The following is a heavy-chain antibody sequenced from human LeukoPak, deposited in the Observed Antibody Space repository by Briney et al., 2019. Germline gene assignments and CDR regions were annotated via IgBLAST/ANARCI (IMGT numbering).Heavy chain of an antibody. D-gene: IGHD2-2*01. V-gene: IGHV4-59*01. CDR3: ARDSGLGYCSTTSCSYGLDV. CDR2: IQFSGST. CDR1: DGSISNYY. J-gene: IGHJ6*02. Sequence: SETLSLTCSVSDGSISNYYWTWIRQPPGKGLEWIGNIQFSGSTNFNPSLKSRVTVSVDTSKNQVSLKLRSVTAADTAVYYCARDSGLGYCSTTSCSYGLDVWGQGTTVFVS.